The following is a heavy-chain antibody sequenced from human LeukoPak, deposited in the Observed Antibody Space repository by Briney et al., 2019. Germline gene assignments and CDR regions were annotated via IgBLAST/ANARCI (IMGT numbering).Heavy chain of an antibody. Sequence: SETLSLTCTVSGGSISSYYWGWIRQPPGKGLEWIGYIFYNGSTNYNPSLKSRVTISIDTSKSQFSLNLSSVSAADTAVYYCARRPNWGPVFDYWGQGTLVTVSS. CDR2: IFYNGST. CDR1: GGSISSYY. D-gene: IGHD7-27*01. CDR3: ARRPNWGPVFDY. J-gene: IGHJ4*02. V-gene: IGHV4-59*01.